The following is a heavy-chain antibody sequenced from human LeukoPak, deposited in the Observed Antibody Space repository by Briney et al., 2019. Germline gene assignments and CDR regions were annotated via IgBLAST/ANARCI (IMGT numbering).Heavy chain of an antibody. CDR3: ARDLAFGEMVTNRGAFDI. J-gene: IGHJ3*02. CDR1: GYTFTGHY. V-gene: IGHV1-2*02. Sequence: ASVKVSCKASGYTFTGHYIHWVRQAPGQGLEWMGWINPYSGGTNYAQKFQDRVTMTRDTSISTVYMELTRLRSDDTAVYYCARDLAFGEMVTNRGAFDIWGQGTMVTVSS. D-gene: IGHD5-24*01. CDR2: INPYSGGT.